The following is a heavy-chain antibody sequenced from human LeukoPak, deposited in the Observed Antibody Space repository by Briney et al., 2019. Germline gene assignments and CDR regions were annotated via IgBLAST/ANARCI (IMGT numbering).Heavy chain of an antibody. CDR3: ARDSSGYYGFFDY. J-gene: IGHJ4*02. V-gene: IGHV4-39*07. D-gene: IGHD3-22*01. CDR1: GGSISSSSYY. Sequence: SETLSLTCTVSGGSISSSSYYWGWIRQPPGKGLEWIGSIYYSESTYYNPSLKSRVTISVDTSKNQFSLKLTSVTAADTAVYYCARDSSGYYGFFDYWGQGTLVTVSS. CDR2: IYYSEST.